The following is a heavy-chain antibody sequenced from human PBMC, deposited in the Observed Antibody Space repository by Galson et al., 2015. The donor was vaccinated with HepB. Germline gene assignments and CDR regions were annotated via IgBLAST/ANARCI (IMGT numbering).Heavy chain of an antibody. J-gene: IGHJ4*02. CDR2: IYYSGST. Sequence: SETLSLTCTVSGGSISSYYWSWIRQPPGKGLEWVGYIYYSGSTNYYPSLKSRVTISVDTSKNQFSLKLSSVTAADTAVYYCARQMAAAGTRWIDYWGQGTLVTVSS. CDR3: ARQMAAAGTRWIDY. CDR1: GGSISSYY. V-gene: IGHV4-59*08. D-gene: IGHD6-13*01.